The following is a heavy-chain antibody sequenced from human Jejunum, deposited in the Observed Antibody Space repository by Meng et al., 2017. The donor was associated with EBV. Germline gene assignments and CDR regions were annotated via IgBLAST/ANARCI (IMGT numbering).Heavy chain of an antibody. CDR1: GYTFTGDF. Sequence: QWQLVRTGTEVKGAGASVKVSCKASGYTFTGDFIHWVRQAPGQGLEWMGRINPNSGGTSYTQKFQGRVTRTRDTSITTAYMELSRLGSDDTAVYYCARDYSDSSRQGYWGQGTLVTVSS. D-gene: IGHD3-22*01. CDR3: ARDYSDSSRQGY. J-gene: IGHJ4*02. CDR2: INPNSGGT. V-gene: IGHV1-2*06.